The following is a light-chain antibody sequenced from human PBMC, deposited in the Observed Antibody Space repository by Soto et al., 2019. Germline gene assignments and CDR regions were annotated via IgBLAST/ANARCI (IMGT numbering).Light chain of an antibody. CDR2: WAS. J-gene: IGKJ2*01. V-gene: IGKV4-1*01. Sequence: DIVMTQSPDSLAVSLGERATINCKSSQSVYYSASNKNYLAWYQQKAGQPPKLLIHWASSRESGVPDRFRGSGSGTHFTLTISSLQAEDVALYYCQQYYGIPYTFGQGTKLEIK. CDR1: QSVYYSASNKNY. CDR3: QQYYGIPYT.